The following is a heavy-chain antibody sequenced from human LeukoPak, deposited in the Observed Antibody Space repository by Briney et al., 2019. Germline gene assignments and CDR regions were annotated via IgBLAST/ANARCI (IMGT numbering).Heavy chain of an antibody. CDR1: GFTFSNYW. CDR2: IKQDGSEK. CDR3: ARDINGYYYYGMDV. D-gene: IGHD2-8*01. Sequence: GGSLRLSCAASGFTFSNYWMSWVRQAPGKGLEWVANIKQDGSEKYYVDSVKGRFTISRDNAKNSLYLQMNALRAEDTAVYYCARDINGYYYYGMDVWGQGTTVTVSS. V-gene: IGHV3-7*01. J-gene: IGHJ6*02.